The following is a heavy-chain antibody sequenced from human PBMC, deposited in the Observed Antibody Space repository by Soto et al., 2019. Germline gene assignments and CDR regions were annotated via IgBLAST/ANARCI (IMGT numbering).Heavy chain of an antibody. Sequence: GGSLRLSCAASGFSFSSYVVSWVRQAPGKGLEWVSTISGSGGSTYYADSVKGRFTISRDNSKNTLYLQMNSLRAEDTAVYYCAKGGSGGYYYYGMDVWGQGTTVTVSS. D-gene: IGHD2-15*01. J-gene: IGHJ6*02. CDR2: ISGSGGST. CDR3: AKGGSGGYYYYGMDV. V-gene: IGHV3-23*01. CDR1: GFSFSSYV.